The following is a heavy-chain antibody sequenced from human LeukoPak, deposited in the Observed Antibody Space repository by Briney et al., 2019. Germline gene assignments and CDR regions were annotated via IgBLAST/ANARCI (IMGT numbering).Heavy chain of an antibody. D-gene: IGHD5-24*01. CDR3: ARGEMATIFL. Sequence: QTSETLSLTCAVYGGSFSGYYWSWIRQPPGKGLEWIGEINHSGSTNYNPSLKSRVTISLDPSKSQFSLKLNSVTTADTAVYFCARGEMATIFLWGQGTLVTVSS. CDR2: INHSGST. J-gene: IGHJ4*02. V-gene: IGHV4-34*01. CDR1: GGSFSGYY.